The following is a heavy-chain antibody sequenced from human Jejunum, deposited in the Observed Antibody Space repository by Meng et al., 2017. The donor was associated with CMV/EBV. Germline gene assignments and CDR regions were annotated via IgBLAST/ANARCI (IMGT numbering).Heavy chain of an antibody. D-gene: IGHD3-22*01. J-gene: IGHJ3*02. CDR3: ARVLVGSGYYFDALDI. CDR2: IFPGDSDT. Sequence: TSDWIAWVRQVPGKGLDWMGIIFPGDSDTKYSPSFQGQVTISVDNSLNTAYLQWSSLKASDSAIYYCARVLVGSGYYFDALDIWGQGATGTVSS. CDR1: TSDW. V-gene: IGHV5-51*01.